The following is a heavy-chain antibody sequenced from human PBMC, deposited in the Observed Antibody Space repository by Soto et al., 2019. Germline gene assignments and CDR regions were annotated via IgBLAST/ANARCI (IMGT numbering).Heavy chain of an antibody. V-gene: IGHV3-48*02. D-gene: IGHD3-3*01. CDR2: ISSSSGTI. Sequence: GSLSHTCADSGFTYRCHSMNWIRQAPGKGLEWVSYISSSSGTIYYADSVKGRFTISRDNAKNSLYLQMNNLRDEDTAVYYCASRQRSGPTAGSFDYWGQGTLVTVPS. CDR1: GFTYRCHS. J-gene: IGHJ4*02. CDR3: ASRQRSGPTAGSFDY.